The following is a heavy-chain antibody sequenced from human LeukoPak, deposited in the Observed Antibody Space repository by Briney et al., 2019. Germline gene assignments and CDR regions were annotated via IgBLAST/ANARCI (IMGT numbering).Heavy chain of an antibody. Sequence: PGGSLRLSCAASGFTFSDYWMTWVRQVPGKGVEWVANVGRDGSEKNYVDSVEGRFTISRDNAKKSLDLEMNSLRVEDTALYYCAKVGTWELQRVFENWGQGTLVTVSS. J-gene: IGHJ4*02. CDR1: GFTFSDYW. D-gene: IGHD1-26*01. CDR2: VGRDGSEK. V-gene: IGHV3-7*01. CDR3: AKVGTWELQRVFEN.